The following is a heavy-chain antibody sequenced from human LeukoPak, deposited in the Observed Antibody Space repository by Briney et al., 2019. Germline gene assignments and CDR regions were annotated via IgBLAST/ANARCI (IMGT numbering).Heavy chain of an antibody. J-gene: IGHJ5*02. CDR3: AKERTGQGWFDL. Sequence: SGGSLRLSCAASGFTFSSYAMSWVRQAPGKGLEWVSAISGSGGSTYYADSVKGRFTISRDNSKNRLYLQMNSLRAEDTAVYYCAKERTGQGWFDLWGQGTLVTVSS. V-gene: IGHV3-23*01. D-gene: IGHD1-1*01. CDR2: ISGSGGST. CDR1: GFTFSSYA.